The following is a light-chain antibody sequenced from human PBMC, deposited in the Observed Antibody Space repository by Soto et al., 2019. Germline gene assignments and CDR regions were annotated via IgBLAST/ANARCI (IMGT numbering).Light chain of an antibody. CDR2: GAS. CDR3: QQYNNWPTT. J-gene: IGKJ1*01. CDR1: QSVSSN. Sequence: EIVMTQSPATLSVSPGERATLSCRASQSVSSNLAWYQQKPCQAPRLLIYGASTRATGIPARFSGSRSGTEFTLTIRSLQSEDFVVYYCQQYNNWPTTLGQGTKVEIK. V-gene: IGKV3-15*01.